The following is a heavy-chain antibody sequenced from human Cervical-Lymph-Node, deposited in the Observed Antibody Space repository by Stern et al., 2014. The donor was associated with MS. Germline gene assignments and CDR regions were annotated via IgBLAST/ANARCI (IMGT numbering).Heavy chain of an antibody. CDR3: AQIAVSGIDY. CDR2: INPSDGST. D-gene: IGHD6-19*01. J-gene: IGHJ4*02. Sequence: QVQLVQSGAEVKKPGASVKVSCKASGYTFTSYYMHWVRQAPGQGLEWMGVINPSDGSTSYAQMFQGRVTMTRDTSTSTVYMELSSLRSEDTAVYYCAQIAVSGIDYWGQGTLVTVSS. CDR1: GYTFTSYY. V-gene: IGHV1-46*03.